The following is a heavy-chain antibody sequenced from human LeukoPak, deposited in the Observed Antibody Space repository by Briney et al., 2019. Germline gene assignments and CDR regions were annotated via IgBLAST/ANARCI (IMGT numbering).Heavy chain of an antibody. CDR3: ARGDFWSGDYTDAFDV. J-gene: IGHJ3*01. V-gene: IGHV3-7*04. Sequence: GGSLRLSCAASGITFSSYEMNWVRQAPGKGLEWVANIKPDGSEKYYVDSVKGRFSISRDNVRNALYLQMNSLRVGDTALYYCARGDFWSGDYTDAFDVWGQGTMVTVSS. CDR2: IKPDGSEK. CDR1: GITFSSYE. D-gene: IGHD3-3*01.